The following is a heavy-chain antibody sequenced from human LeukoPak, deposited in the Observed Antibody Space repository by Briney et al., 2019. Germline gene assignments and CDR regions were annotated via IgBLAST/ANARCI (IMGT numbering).Heavy chain of an antibody. Sequence: SETLSLTCTVSGGSISSSSYYWGWIRQPPGKGLEWIGSIYYSGSTYYNPSLKSRVTISVDTSKNQFSLKLSSVTAADTAVYYCARTYYYGSGSFNWGQGTLVTVSS. CDR2: IYYSGST. J-gene: IGHJ4*02. D-gene: IGHD3-10*01. CDR3: ARTYYYGSGSFN. V-gene: IGHV4-39*01. CDR1: GGSISSSSYY.